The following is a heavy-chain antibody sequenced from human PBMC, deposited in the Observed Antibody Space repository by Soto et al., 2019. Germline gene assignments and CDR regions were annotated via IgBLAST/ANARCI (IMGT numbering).Heavy chain of an antibody. CDR1: GDSISSYYWSSYY. CDR2: IYYSATT. Sequence: SETLSLTCTVSGDSISSYYWSSYYWSWIRQPPGKGLERIGYIYYSATTTYNPSLKSRVTMSLDRSKNQFSLKLISVTAADTAVYYCARQTLLIGSPNWFDPWAQGTLVTVSS. CDR3: ARQTLLIGSPNWFDP. D-gene: IGHD2-21*01. V-gene: IGHV4-61*05. J-gene: IGHJ5*02.